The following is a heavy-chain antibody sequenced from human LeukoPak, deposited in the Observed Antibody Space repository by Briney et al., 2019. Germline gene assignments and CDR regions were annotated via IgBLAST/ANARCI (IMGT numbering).Heavy chain of an antibody. Sequence: GGPLRLSCAASGFTFSSYGMHWVRQAPGKGLEWVAVTSYDGSNKYYADSVKGRFTISRDNSKNTLYLQMNSLRAEDTAVYYCAKDPRPYGSGSYYPPGWWGQGTLVTVSS. CDR2: TSYDGSNK. J-gene: IGHJ4*02. V-gene: IGHV3-30*18. CDR1: GFTFSSYG. CDR3: AKDPRPYGSGSYYPPGW. D-gene: IGHD3-10*01.